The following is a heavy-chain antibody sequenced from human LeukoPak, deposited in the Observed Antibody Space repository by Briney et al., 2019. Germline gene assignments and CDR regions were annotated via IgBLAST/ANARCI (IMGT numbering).Heavy chain of an antibody. CDR1: AFTFNKYP. J-gene: IGHJ4*02. CDR3: ARDQDVGATTGFDY. Sequence: GGSLRLSCEASAFTFNKYPMHWVRQAPGKGLEWVALISYDGNNEDYADFVKGRFTISRDNSKNTLYLQMNSLRGEDSAVYYCARDQDVGATTGFDYWGQGTLVTVSS. V-gene: IGHV3-30-3*01. D-gene: IGHD1-26*01. CDR2: ISYDGNNE.